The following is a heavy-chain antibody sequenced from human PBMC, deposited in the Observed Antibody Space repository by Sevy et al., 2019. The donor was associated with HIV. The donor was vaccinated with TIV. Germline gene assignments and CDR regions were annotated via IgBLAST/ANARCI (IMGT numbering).Heavy chain of an antibody. D-gene: IGHD6-19*01. Sequence: GGSLRLSCAASGFTFSSYWMSWVRQAPGKGLEWVANIKQDGSEKYYVDSVKGRFTISRDNARNSLYLQMNSLRAEDTAVYYCARVSGDYSSGWYGLDHFDSWGQGTLVTVSS. J-gene: IGHJ4*02. CDR3: ARVSGDYSSGWYGLDHFDS. V-gene: IGHV3-7*03. CDR2: IKQDGSEK. CDR1: GFTFSSYW.